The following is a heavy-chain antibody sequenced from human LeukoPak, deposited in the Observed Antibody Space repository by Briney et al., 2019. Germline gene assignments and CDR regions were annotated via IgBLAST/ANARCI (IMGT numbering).Heavy chain of an antibody. CDR1: GFTVSGNY. D-gene: IGHD1-26*01. V-gene: IGHV3-66*01. CDR3: ARGLMSATTILYGMDV. Sequence: PGGSLRLSCAASGFTVSGNYMTWVRQAPGKGLEWVSVIYTRGSTYYADSVKDRFIISRDNSKNPLFLQMNSLRAEDTAVYYCARGLMSATTILYGMDVWGQGTTVTVSS. CDR2: IYTRGST. J-gene: IGHJ6*02.